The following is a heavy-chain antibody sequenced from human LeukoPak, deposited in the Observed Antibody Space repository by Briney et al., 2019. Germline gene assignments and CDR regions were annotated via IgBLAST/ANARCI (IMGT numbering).Heavy chain of an antibody. CDR3: ARDPRGGTSRDNWFDP. CDR2: IYYSGST. CDR1: GGSISSYC. Sequence: SETLSLTCTVSGGSISSYCWSWIRQPPGKGLEWIGYIYYSGSTNYNPSLKSRVTISVDTSKNQFSLKLNSVTAADTAVYYCARDPRGGTSRDNWFDPWGQGTLVTVPS. D-gene: IGHD1-1*01. V-gene: IGHV4-59*01. J-gene: IGHJ5*02.